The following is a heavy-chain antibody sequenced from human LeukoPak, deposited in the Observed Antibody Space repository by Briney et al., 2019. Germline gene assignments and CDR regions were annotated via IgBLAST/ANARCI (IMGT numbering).Heavy chain of an antibody. CDR3: ARVWELRYYGMDV. CDR1: VFTFSSYS. Sequence: PGGSLRLSCAASVFTFSSYSMNWVRQAPGKGLEWVSSISSSSSYIYYADSVKGRFTISRDNAKNSLYLQMNSLRAEDTAVYYCARVWELRYYGMDVWGQGTTVTVSS. D-gene: IGHD1-26*01. CDR2: ISSSSSYI. V-gene: IGHV3-21*01. J-gene: IGHJ6*02.